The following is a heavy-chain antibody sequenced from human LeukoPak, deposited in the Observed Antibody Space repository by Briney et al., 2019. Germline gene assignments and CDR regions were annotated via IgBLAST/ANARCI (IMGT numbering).Heavy chain of an antibody. V-gene: IGHV3-21*01. CDR2: ISSSSSSYI. Sequence: PGGSLRLSCAASGFTFSSYSMNWVRQAPGKGLEWVSSISSSSSSYIYYADSVKGRFTISRDNAKNSLYLQMNSLRAEDTAVYYCAREGYYDSSGYYVEDFDYWGQGTLVTVSS. J-gene: IGHJ4*02. D-gene: IGHD3-22*01. CDR3: AREGYYDSSGYYVEDFDY. CDR1: GFTFSSYS.